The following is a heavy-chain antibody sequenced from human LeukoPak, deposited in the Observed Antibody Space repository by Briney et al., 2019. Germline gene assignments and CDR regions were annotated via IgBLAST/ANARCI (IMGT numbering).Heavy chain of an antibody. CDR3: TRVYGSGSYYSHC. CDR2: IYSGGSA. D-gene: IGHD3-10*01. J-gene: IGHJ4*02. Sequence: GGSLRLSCAASGFTVSNSFMNWVRQAPGKGLEWVSVIYSGGSAYYADSVKGRFTISRDNSKNTLYLQMNSLRAEDTAVYYCTRVYGSGSYYSHCWGQGTLVTASS. CDR1: GFTVSNSF. V-gene: IGHV3-53*01.